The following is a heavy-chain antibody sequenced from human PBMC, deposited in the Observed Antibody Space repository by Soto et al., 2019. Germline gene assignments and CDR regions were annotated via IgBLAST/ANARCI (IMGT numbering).Heavy chain of an antibody. V-gene: IGHV4-59*08. Sequence: QVQLQESGPGLVKPSETLSLTCTVSGDSISGYYWSWIRQPPGKRLEWLGYIYYKGNTKYNPSLKSRVTISLDPSKNQFSLELTSVTAADTAVYYCARPKTDILTGLAFDIWGQGTMVTISS. J-gene: IGHJ3*02. D-gene: IGHD3-9*01. CDR1: GDSISGYY. CDR3: ARPKTDILTGLAFDI. CDR2: IYYKGNT.